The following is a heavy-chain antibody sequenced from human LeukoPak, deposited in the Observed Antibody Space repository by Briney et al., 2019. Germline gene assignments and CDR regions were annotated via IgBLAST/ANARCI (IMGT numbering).Heavy chain of an antibody. D-gene: IGHD3-3*01. CDR1: GYSISSGYY. CDR2: IYPSGTT. J-gene: IGHJ5*02. CDR3: ARAPLGDFWSGYLGFDP. V-gene: IGHV4-38-2*02. Sequence: SETLSLTCTVSGYSISSGYYWGWIRPPPGKGLEWIGNIYPSGTTYYNPSLKTRVTISVDTSKNQFSLKLSSVTAADTAVYYCARAPLGDFWSGYLGFDPWGQGTLVTVSS.